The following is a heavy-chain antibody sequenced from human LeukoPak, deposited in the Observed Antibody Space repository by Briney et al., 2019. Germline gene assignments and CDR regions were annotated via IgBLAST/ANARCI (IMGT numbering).Heavy chain of an antibody. CDR1: GFTFKKYW. V-gene: IGHV3-7*01. Sequence: GESLRLSCAASGFTFKKYWMNWVRQVPGKGLECLANIKEDGSETYYADSVKGRFTISRDNAKNSLYLQMNSLRAEDTAVYYCARAMLDYYDSSGYYPLDYWGQGTLVTVSS. J-gene: IGHJ4*02. CDR2: IKEDGSET. CDR3: ARAMLDYYDSSGYYPLDY. D-gene: IGHD3-22*01.